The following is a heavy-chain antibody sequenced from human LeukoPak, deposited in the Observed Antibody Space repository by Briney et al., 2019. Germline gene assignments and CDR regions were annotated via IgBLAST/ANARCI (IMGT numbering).Heavy chain of an antibody. Sequence: GGSLRLSCAASGFTFSSYWMNWVRHAPGKGLEWVANIKQDGSEKYYVDSVKGRFTISRDNTKNSLYLQMNSLRAEDTAVYYCAGGSGWLIDYWGQGTLVTVSS. J-gene: IGHJ4*02. CDR2: IKQDGSEK. V-gene: IGHV3-7*01. CDR1: GFTFSSYW. CDR3: AGGSGWLIDY. D-gene: IGHD6-19*01.